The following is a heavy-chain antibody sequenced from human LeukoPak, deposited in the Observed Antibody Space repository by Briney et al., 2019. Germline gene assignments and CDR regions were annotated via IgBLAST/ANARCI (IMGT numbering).Heavy chain of an antibody. D-gene: IGHD3-10*01. Sequence: GRSLRLSCAASGFSFDDYAMNWVRQAPGKGLEWVSGISWNSGHIYYADSVKGRFTISRDNAKNSLYLQMNSLRAEDTALYYCAKDTSGSGTLHAFDIWGRGTMVTVSS. CDR2: ISWNSGHI. CDR1: GFSFDDYA. J-gene: IGHJ3*02. V-gene: IGHV3-9*01. CDR3: AKDTSGSGTLHAFDI.